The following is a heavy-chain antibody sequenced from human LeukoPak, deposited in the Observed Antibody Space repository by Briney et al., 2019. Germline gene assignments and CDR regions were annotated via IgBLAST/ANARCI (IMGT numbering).Heavy chain of an antibody. CDR1: GFTVSSNY. D-gene: IGHD6-6*01. Sequence: GGSLRLSCAASGFTVSSNYMSWVRQAPGKGLEWVPVIYSGGSTYYADSVKGRFTISRDNSKNTLYLQMNSLRAEDTAVYYCARDQSRYSSSSVYYGMDVWGQGTTVTVSS. V-gene: IGHV3-53*01. J-gene: IGHJ6*02. CDR2: IYSGGST. CDR3: ARDQSRYSSSSVYYGMDV.